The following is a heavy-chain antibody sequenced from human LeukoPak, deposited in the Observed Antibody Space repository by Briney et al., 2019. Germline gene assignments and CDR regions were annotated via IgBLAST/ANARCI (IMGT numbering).Heavy chain of an antibody. CDR2: IKQDGSEK. CDR3: ARSSEHGWSTDFDY. D-gene: IGHD2-15*01. V-gene: IGHV3-7*01. Sequence: PGGSLRLSCVASGFTFSMYWMSWVRQAPGKGLEWVANIKQDGSEKYYVDSVKGRFTISRDNAKKSLYLQMHSLRDEDTAVYYCARSSEHGWSTDFDYWGQGTPVTVSS. CDR1: GFTFSMYW. J-gene: IGHJ4*02.